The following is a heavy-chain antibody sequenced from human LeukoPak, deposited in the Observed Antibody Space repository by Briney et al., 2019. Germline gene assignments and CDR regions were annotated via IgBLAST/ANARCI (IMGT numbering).Heavy chain of an antibody. J-gene: IGHJ6*02. CDR2: ISYDGSNK. CDR3: ARGTVPTGNGMDV. Sequence: PGRSLRLSCAASGFTFSSYAMHWVRQAPGKGLEWVAVISYDGSNKYYADSVKGRFTISRDNSKNTLYLQMNSLRAEDTAVYYCARGTVPTGNGMDVWGQGPTVPVSS. CDR1: GFTFSSYA. D-gene: IGHD4-17*01. V-gene: IGHV3-30-3*01.